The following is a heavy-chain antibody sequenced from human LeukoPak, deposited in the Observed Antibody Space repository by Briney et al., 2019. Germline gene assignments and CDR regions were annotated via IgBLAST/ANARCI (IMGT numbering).Heavy chain of an antibody. V-gene: IGHV1-18*04. CDR3: ARGLEWLTRRHTWFGP. CDR1: GSLFTCYY. Sequence: ASVQAPFKAAGSLFTCYYMNWGRPAPGQGVGGMGWFTGYNGNTNYAQKLRGRVTMTTDTSTRTAYMELRSLIYDDTAVYYCARGLEWLTRRHTWFGPWGQGTLVTVSS. J-gene: IGHJ5*02. D-gene: IGHD3-3*01. CDR2: FTGYNGNT.